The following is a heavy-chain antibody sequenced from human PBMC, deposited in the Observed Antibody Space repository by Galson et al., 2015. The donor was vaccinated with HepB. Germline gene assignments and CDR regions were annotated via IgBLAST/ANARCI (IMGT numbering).Heavy chain of an antibody. J-gene: IGHJ3*02. D-gene: IGHD2-2*01. CDR2: ISAYNGNT. CDR3: AASHYAQVEAFDI. CDR1: GYTFTSYG. V-gene: IGHV1-18*01. Sequence: SVKVSCKASGYTFTSYGISWVRQAPGQGLEWMGWISAYNGNTNYAQKLQGRVTMTTDTSTSTAYMELRSLRSDDTAVYYCAASHYAQVEAFDIWGQGTMVTVSS.